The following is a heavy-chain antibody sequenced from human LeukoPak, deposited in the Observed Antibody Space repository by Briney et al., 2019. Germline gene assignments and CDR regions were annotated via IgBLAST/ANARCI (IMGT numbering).Heavy chain of an antibody. CDR3: ARVAIFGVVINAMDV. J-gene: IGHJ6*02. V-gene: IGHV4-34*01. CDR2: INHSGST. D-gene: IGHD3-3*01. CDR1: GGSFSGYY. Sequence: SETLSLTCAVYGGSFSGYYWSWIRQPPGKGLEWIGEINHSGSTNYNPSLRSRVTMSVDTSKNQFSLKLSSVTAADTAVYYCARVAIFGVVINAMDVWGQGITVTVSS.